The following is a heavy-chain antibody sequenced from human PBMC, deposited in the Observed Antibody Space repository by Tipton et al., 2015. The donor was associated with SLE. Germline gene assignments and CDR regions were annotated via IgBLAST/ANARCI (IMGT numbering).Heavy chain of an antibody. CDR2: IHYSGTT. D-gene: IGHD1-26*01. CDR3: ARTLGAIAHTVYDAFDI. J-gene: IGHJ3*02. CDR1: GGSISSGNYY. Sequence: TLSLTCTVSGGSISSGNYYWTWIRQPPGKGLEWIGYIHYSGTTHDNPSLKSRVTMSVDMSKNQFSLRLTSVTAADTAVYYCARTLGAIAHTVYDAFDIWGQGKMVTASS. V-gene: IGHV4-61*01.